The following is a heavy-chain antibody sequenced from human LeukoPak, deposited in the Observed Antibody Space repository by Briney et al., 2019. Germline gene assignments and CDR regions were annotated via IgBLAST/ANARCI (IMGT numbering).Heavy chain of an antibody. J-gene: IGHJ4*02. Sequence: GGSLRLSCAASGFTFSSYGMHWVRQAPGKGLEWVPVIWYDGSNKYYADSVKGRFTISRDNSKNTLYLQMNSLRAEDTAVYYCARERVAAAGRVIDYWGQGTLVTVSS. D-gene: IGHD6-13*01. CDR3: ARERVAAAGRVIDY. CDR1: GFTFSSYG. CDR2: IWYDGSNK. V-gene: IGHV3-33*01.